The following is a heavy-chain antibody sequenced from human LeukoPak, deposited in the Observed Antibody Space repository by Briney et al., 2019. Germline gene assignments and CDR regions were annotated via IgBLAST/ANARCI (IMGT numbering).Heavy chain of an antibody. CDR1: GGSISSYY. J-gene: IGHJ3*02. CDR2: IYTSGST. V-gene: IGHV4-4*07. D-gene: IGHD5-12*01. Sequence: SETLSLTCTVSGGSISSYYWSWIRQPAGKGLEWIGRIYTSGSTNYNPSLKSRVTMSVDTSKNQFSLKLSSVTAADTAVYYCARDGWSGYDSDAFDIWGQGTMVTASS. CDR3: ARDGWSGYDSDAFDI.